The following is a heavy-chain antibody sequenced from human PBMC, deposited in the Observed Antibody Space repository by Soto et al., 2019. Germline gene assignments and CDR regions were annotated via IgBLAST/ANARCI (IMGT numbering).Heavy chain of an antibody. D-gene: IGHD2-15*01. CDR1: GYTFTSYY. CDR2: INPSGGST. V-gene: IGHV1-46*01. CDR3: AREPLGYCSGGSCWGGMDV. J-gene: IGHJ6*02. Sequence: QVQLVQSGAEVKKPGASVKVSCKASGYTFTSYYMHWVRQAPGQGLEWLGIINPSGGSTSYAQKFQGRVTMTRDTSTSTVYMELSSLRSEDTAVYYCAREPLGYCSGGSCWGGMDVWGQGTTVTVSS.